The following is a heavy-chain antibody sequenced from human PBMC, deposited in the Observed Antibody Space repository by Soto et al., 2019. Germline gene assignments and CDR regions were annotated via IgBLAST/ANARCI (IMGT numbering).Heavy chain of an antibody. CDR3: ARDGIYYYDSSGYDDAFDI. J-gene: IGHJ3*02. V-gene: IGHV1-18*01. D-gene: IGHD3-22*01. Sequence: ASVKVSCKASGYTFTSYGISWARQAPGQGLEWMGWISAYNGNTNYAQKLQGRVTMTTDTSTSTAYMELRSLRSDDTAVYYCARDGIYYYDSSGYDDAFDIWGQGTMVTVSS. CDR2: ISAYNGNT. CDR1: GYTFTSYG.